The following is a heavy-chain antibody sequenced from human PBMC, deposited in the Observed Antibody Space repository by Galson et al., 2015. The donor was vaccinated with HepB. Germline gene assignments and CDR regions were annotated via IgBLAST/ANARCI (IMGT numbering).Heavy chain of an antibody. J-gene: IGHJ4*02. CDR1: GFTFSNYA. Sequence: SLRLSCAASGFTFSNYAMTWVRQAPGKGLEWVSGISGSGDTTYYADSVKGRFSISRDNSKNTLYLQMNSLRAEDTAVYYCAKDPWNYDFFDSWGQGTLVTVSS. D-gene: IGHD1-7*01. CDR2: ISGSGDTT. CDR3: AKDPWNYDFFDS. V-gene: IGHV3-23*01.